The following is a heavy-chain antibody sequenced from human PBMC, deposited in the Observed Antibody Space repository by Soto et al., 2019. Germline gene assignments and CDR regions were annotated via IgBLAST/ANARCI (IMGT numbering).Heavy chain of an antibody. CDR3: ARDQGDYYGVYYYYGMDV. J-gene: IGHJ6*02. V-gene: IGHV1-18*01. CDR2: ISAYNGNT. D-gene: IGHD3-10*01. Sequence: ASVKVSCKASGYTFTSYGISWVRQAPGQGLEWMGWISAYNGNTNYAQKLQGRVTMTTDTSTSTAYMELRSLRSEDTAVYYCARDQGDYYGVYYYYGMDVWGQGTTVTVSS. CDR1: GYTFTSYG.